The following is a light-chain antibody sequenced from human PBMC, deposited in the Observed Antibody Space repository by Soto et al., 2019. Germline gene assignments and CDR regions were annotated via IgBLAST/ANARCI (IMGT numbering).Light chain of an antibody. Sequence: EIVMTQSPESLAVSLGERATINCKSSQNVLYSSNNKNYLSWYQQKPGQPPKLLISWASTRESGVPDRFSGRGSGADFTLTISGLQAEDVAVYYCQQYYDNPLTFGGGTKVEI. CDR3: QQYYDNPLT. CDR2: WAS. J-gene: IGKJ4*01. CDR1: QNVLYSSNNKNY. V-gene: IGKV4-1*01.